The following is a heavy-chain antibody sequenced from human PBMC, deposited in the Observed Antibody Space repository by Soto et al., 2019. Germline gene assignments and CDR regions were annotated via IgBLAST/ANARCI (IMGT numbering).Heavy chain of an antibody. CDR1: GFTPTTTP. J-gene: IGHJ4*02. D-gene: IGHD3-9*01. Sequence: GGSLRLSCAGSGFTPTTTPLSWVRQPPGKGLEWVTTISGTASRTYYVDSVKGRFFISRDNSKNTVTLQMNNLTVDDTAVYYCATSFRYFDNWGQGTRVTVS. V-gene: IGHV3-23*01. CDR2: ISGTASRT. CDR3: ATSFRYFDN.